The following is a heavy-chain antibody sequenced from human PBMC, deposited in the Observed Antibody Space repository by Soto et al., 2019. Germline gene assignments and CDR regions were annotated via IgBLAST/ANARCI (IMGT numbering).Heavy chain of an antibody. D-gene: IGHD5-12*01. CDR2: IWYDGSNK. V-gene: IGHV3-33*01. CDR1: GFTFSSYG. Sequence: GGSLRLSCAASGFTFSSYGMHWVRQAPGKGLEWVAVIWYDGSNKYYADSVKGRFTISRDNSKNTLYLQMNSLRAEDTAVYYCARDGSGYDYSGAYYYYYMDVWGKGTTVTVSS. CDR3: ARDGSGYDYSGAYYYYYMDV. J-gene: IGHJ6*03.